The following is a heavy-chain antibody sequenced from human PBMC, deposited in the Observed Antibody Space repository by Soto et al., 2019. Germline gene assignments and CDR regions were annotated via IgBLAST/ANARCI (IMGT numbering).Heavy chain of an antibody. Sequence: QVQLQQWGAGLLKPSETLSLTCAVYGGSFSGYYWSWIRQPPGKGLEWIGEINHSGSTNYNPSLKSRVTISVDTSKNQFSLKLSSATAADTAVYYCARRRGSSYYFDYWGQGTLVTVSS. V-gene: IGHV4-34*01. D-gene: IGHD6-6*01. CDR1: GGSFSGYY. CDR2: INHSGST. J-gene: IGHJ4*02. CDR3: ARRRGSSYYFDY.